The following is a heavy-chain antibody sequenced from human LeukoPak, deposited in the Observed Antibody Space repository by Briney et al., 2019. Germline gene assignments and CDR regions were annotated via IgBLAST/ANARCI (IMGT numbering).Heavy chain of an antibody. CDR3: AKGGGWLVDY. CDR1: GFTFHDYA. Sequence: PGGSLRLSCAASGFTFHDYAMHWVRQAPGQGLEWVSHISGDGRSTYYADSVKGRFTISRDNSKNSQYLQMNSLTTEDTAMYYCAKGGGWLVDYWGQGTLVTVSS. J-gene: IGHJ4*02. V-gene: IGHV3-43*02. D-gene: IGHD6-19*01. CDR2: ISGDGRST.